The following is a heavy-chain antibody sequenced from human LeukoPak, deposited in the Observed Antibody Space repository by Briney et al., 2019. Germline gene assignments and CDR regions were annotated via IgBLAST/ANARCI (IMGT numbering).Heavy chain of an antibody. J-gene: IGHJ4*02. V-gene: IGHV1-46*01. CDR1: GYTFTGYY. CDR2: INPNGGTA. D-gene: IGHD5-12*01. CDR3: ARDGDSGWSDLDY. Sequence: ASVKVSCKASGYTFTGYYMHWVRQAPGQGLEWMGVINPNGGTARYAQKFQGRVTMTTDTSTSTVYMEFSSLRSEDTAVYYCARDGDSGWSDLDYWGQGTLVTVSS.